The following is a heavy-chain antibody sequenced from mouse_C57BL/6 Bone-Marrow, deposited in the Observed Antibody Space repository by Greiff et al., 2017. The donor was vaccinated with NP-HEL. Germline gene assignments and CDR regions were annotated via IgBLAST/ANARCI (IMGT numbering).Heavy chain of an antibody. V-gene: IGHV2-6*01. J-gene: IGHJ3*01. CDR1: GFSLTSYG. Sequence: VKLMESGPGLVAPSQSLSITCTVSGFSLTSYGVDWVRQSPGKGLEWLGVIWGVGSTNYNSALKSRLSISKDNSKSQVFLKMNSLQTDDTAMYYCASSYSNYGLFAYWGQGTLVTVSA. D-gene: IGHD2-5*01. CDR3: ASSYSNYGLFAY. CDR2: IWGVGST.